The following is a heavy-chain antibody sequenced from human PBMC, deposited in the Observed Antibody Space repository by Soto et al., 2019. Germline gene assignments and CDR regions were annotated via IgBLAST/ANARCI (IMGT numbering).Heavy chain of an antibody. V-gene: IGHV4-30-2*01. CDR3: ARVPEY. Sequence: NPSETLSLTCAVSGGSISSGGYSWSWIRQPPGKGLEWIGYMYHSGSTYYNPSLKSRVTISIDRSKNQFSLKLSSVSAAETAVCYCARVPEYLGKGILVTGS. CDR2: MYHSGST. CDR1: GGSISSGGYS. D-gene: IGHD2-2*01. J-gene: IGHJ4*02.